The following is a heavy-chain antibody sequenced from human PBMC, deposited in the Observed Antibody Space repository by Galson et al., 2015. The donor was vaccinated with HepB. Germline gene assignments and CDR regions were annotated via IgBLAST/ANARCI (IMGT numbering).Heavy chain of an antibody. CDR3: AREMGLYGMDV. D-gene: IGHD2-8*01. V-gene: IGHV1-69*04. Sequence: SVKVSCKASGGTFSSYTISWVRQAPGQGLEWMGRIIPILGIANYAQKFQGRVTITADKSTSTAYMELSGLRSEDTAVYYCAREMGLYGMDVWGQGTTVTVSS. J-gene: IGHJ6*02. CDR2: IIPILGIA. CDR1: GGTFSSYT.